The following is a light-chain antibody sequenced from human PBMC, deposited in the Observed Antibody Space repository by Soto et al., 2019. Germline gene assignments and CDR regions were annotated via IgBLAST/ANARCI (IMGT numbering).Light chain of an antibody. J-gene: IGKJ5*01. CDR1: QCVLYSSNNKNY. CDR2: WAS. CDR3: QQYYSTLVT. V-gene: IGKV4-1*01. Sequence: DIVMTQSPDSLAVSLGERATINCKSSQCVLYSSNNKNYLGWYQQKPGQSPKLLIYWASTRESGVPDRFSGSGSGTDFTLTISSLQAEDVAVYYCQQYYSTLVTFGQGTRLEIK.